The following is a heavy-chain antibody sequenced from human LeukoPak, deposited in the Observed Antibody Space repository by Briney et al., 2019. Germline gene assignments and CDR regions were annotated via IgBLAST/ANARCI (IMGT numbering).Heavy chain of an antibody. V-gene: IGHV3-53*04. CDR2: IYSGGST. J-gene: IGHJ6*02. Sequence: GGSLRLSCAASGFTFRNYRMNWVRQAPGKGLEWVSVIYSGGSTYYADSVKGRFTISRHNSKNTLYLQMNSLRAEDTAVYYCARDPGSDIVAADTGPYYYGMDVWGQGTTVTVSS. D-gene: IGHD2-15*01. CDR3: ARDPGSDIVAADTGPYYYGMDV. CDR1: GFTFRNYR.